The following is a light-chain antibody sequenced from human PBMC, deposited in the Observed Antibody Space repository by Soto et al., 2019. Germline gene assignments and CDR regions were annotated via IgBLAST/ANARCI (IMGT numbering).Light chain of an antibody. CDR3: SSYAGSNNYV. J-gene: IGLJ1*01. CDR1: SSDVGGYNY. CDR2: EVT. Sequence: QSALTQPPSASGSPGQSVTISCTGTSSDVGGYNYVSWYQQHPGKVPKLMIYEVTKRPSGVPDRFSGSKSGDTASPTVSGLQAEDEADYYCSSYAGSNNYVFGTGTKVTVL. V-gene: IGLV2-8*01.